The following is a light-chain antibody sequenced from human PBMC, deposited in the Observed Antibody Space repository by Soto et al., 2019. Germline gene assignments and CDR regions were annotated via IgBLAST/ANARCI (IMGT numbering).Light chain of an antibody. CDR3: QQYNGYRWT. CDR1: QSISNW. J-gene: IGKJ1*01. Sequence: DIQMTQSPSTLSGSVGDRVTITCRASQSISNWLAWHQQKPGKVPKILIYKASSLESGVPSRFSGSGSGTEFTLTISSLQPDDFATYYCQQYNGYRWTFGQGTKVDIK. V-gene: IGKV1-5*03. CDR2: KAS.